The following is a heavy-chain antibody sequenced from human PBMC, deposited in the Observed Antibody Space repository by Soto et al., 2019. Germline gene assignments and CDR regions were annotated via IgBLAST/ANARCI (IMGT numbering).Heavy chain of an antibody. CDR3: ARGGLGYCSGGSCPQNWFDP. CDR2: SSPYNGNT. CDR1: GYTFTSFG. D-gene: IGHD2-15*01. J-gene: IGHJ5*02. Sequence: VQLVQSGAEVKKPGASVKVSCKASGYTFTSFGITWVRQALGQGLEWLGWSSPYNGNTHYVQKFQGRVTMTTDTSTSTAYMELRSLRSDDTAVYYCARGGLGYCSGGSCPQNWFDPWGQGTLVTVSS. V-gene: IGHV1-18*01.